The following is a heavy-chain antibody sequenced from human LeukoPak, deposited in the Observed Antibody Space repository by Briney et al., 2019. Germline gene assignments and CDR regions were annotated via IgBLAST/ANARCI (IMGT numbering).Heavy chain of an antibody. V-gene: IGHV3-21*01. CDR2: ISSSSSYI. J-gene: IGHJ4*02. CDR1: GFTFSSYS. Sequence: NPGGSLRLSCAASGFTFSSYSMNWVRQAPGKGLEWVSSISSSSSYIYYADSVKGRFTISRDNAKNSLYLQMNSLRAEDTAVYYCARDPVAAAGTSFLYYFDYWGQGTLVTVSS. D-gene: IGHD6-13*01. CDR3: ARDPVAAAGTSFLYYFDY.